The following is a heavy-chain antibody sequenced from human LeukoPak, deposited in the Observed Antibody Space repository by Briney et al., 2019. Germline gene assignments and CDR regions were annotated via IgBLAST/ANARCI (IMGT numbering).Heavy chain of an antibody. CDR3: ARGGKTGATWGYNAFER. D-gene: IGHD1-14*01. V-gene: IGHV1-2*02. CDR2: INPNSGGT. J-gene: IGHJ3*01. CDR1: GYTFTGYY. Sequence: ASVKVSCKASGYTFTGYYMYWVRQAPGQGLEWMGWINPNSGGTNYAQKFQGRVTMTRDTSISTAYMDLNRLRSDDTAVYYCARGGKTGATWGYNAFERWGQGTMVTVSS.